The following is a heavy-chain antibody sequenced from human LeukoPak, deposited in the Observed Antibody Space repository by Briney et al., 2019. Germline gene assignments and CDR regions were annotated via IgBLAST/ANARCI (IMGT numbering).Heavy chain of an antibody. CDR3: ARGLVVVPAAMSY. D-gene: IGHD2-2*01. J-gene: IGHJ4*02. CDR2: INPNSGGA. V-gene: IGHV1-2*02. CDR1: GYTFTGYY. Sequence: EASVKVSCKASGYTFTGYYMHWVRQAPGQGLEWMGWINPNSGGANYAQKFQGRVTMTRDTSISTAYMELSRLRSDDTAVYYCARGLVVVPAAMSYWGQGTLVTVSS.